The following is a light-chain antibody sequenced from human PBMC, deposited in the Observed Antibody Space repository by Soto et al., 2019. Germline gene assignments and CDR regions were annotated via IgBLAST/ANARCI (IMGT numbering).Light chain of an antibody. J-gene: IGKJ1*01. CDR2: KAS. V-gene: IGKV1-5*03. CDR3: QQYNSYRWT. Sequence: DIQMTHSPSTLAASVVDIVPITCRASQSISSWLAWYQQKPGKAPKLLIYKASSLESGVPSRFSGSGSGTEFTLTISSLQPDDFATYYCQQYNSYRWTFGQGTKVDI. CDR1: QSISSW.